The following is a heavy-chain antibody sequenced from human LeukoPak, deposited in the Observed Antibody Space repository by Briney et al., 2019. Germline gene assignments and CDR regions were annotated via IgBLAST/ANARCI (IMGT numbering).Heavy chain of an antibody. V-gene: IGHV3-21*01. J-gene: IGHJ4*02. CDR3: AREGSTSFLDY. CDR2: ITSSYDI. Sequence: GGSLRLSCVASGFTFSIYSMNWVRQAPGRGLEWVSSITSSYDIYNADSVKGRFTISRDNAKNSLYLQMNSLRAEDTAVYYCAREGSTSFLDYWGQGTLVTVSS. D-gene: IGHD2-2*01. CDR1: GFTFSIYS.